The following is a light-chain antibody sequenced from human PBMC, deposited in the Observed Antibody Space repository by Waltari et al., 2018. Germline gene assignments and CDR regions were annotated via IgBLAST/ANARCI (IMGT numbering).Light chain of an antibody. Sequence: SYELAQPPSVSVSPGQTASITCSGNKLGDKNICWYQQKPGRSPVLVIFQDDKRPSGIPERRSGSNSENTATLIISATQAMDEADYYCQAWDRSAGVFGGGTKLTVL. J-gene: IGLJ2*01. CDR3: QAWDRSAGV. V-gene: IGLV3-1*01. CDR2: QDD. CDR1: KLGDKN.